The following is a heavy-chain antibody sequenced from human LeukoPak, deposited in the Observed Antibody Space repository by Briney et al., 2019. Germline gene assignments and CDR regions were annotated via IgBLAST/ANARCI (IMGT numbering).Heavy chain of an antibody. V-gene: IGHV4-31*03. CDR3: ARQFGYSYYFDY. CDR1: GGSISSGGYY. CDR2: IYYSGST. D-gene: IGHD1-1*01. J-gene: IGHJ4*02. Sequence: SETLSLTCTVSGGSISSGGYYWSWIRQHPGKGLEWIGYIYYSGSTYYNPSLKSRVTISVDTSKNQFSLKLSSVTAADTAVYYCARQFGYSYYFDYWGQGTLVTVSS.